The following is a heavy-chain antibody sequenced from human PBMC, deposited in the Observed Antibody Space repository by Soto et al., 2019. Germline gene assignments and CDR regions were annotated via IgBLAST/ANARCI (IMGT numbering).Heavy chain of an antibody. Sequence: QVQLQESGPGLVKPSETLSITCTVSGDSIXTXYXTXXRQPPGKGLEWIGYIYNSATTKYNPSLKSRVTISVDTSKNQFSLKLSSVTTAXTAXYYXAXXXXDXXXXXXXXYLDYWGQGALVTVSS. J-gene: IGHJ4*02. CDR3: AXXXXDXXXXXXXXYLDY. V-gene: IGHV4-59*01. CDR2: IYNSATT. CDR1: GDSIXTXY.